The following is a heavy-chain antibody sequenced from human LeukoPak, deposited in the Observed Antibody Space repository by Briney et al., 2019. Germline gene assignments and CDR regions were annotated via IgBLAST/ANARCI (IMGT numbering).Heavy chain of an antibody. CDR3: ARDLDCTNGVCYLFDY. CDR2: INPSGGST. CDR1: GYTFTSYY. J-gene: IGHJ4*02. V-gene: IGHV1-46*01. Sequence: ASVKVSCKASGYTFTSYYMHWVRQAPGQGLEWMGIINPSGGSTSYAQKFQGRVTMTRDTSTSTVYMELSSLRSEDTAVYYCARDLDCTNGVCYLFDYWGQGTLVTVSS. D-gene: IGHD2-8*01.